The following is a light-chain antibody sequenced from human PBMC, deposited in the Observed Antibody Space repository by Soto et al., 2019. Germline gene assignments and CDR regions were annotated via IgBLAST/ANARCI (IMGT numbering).Light chain of an antibody. CDR3: QQSSNWQGT. CDR2: DAS. Sequence: VLTQSPATLSLSPGERATLSCRASQSVSTYLAWYQQKAGRPPRLLIYDASKRAPGIPARFSGSGSGTDFTLTISSLEPEDFAVYYCQQSSNWQGTFGRGTKVDTK. CDR1: QSVSTY. V-gene: IGKV3-11*01. J-gene: IGKJ1*01.